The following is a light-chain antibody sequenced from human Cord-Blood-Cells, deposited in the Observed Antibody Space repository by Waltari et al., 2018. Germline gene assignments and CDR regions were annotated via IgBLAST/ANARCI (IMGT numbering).Light chain of an antibody. Sequence: DIQMTQSPSSLSASVADRVTITCRASQSISSYLNWYQQKPGKAPKLLIYAASSLQSGVQSRFSGSGSGTDFTLTISSLQPEDFATYYCQQSYSTPYTFGQGTKLEIK. CDR3: QQSYSTPYT. CDR1: QSISSY. J-gene: IGKJ2*01. CDR2: AAS. V-gene: IGKV1-39*01.